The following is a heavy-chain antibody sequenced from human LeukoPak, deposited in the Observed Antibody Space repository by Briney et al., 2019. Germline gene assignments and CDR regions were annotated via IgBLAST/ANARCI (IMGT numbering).Heavy chain of an antibody. D-gene: IGHD3-10*01. J-gene: IGHJ4*02. CDR3: ANNRGLSD. CDR2: IDSGGST. V-gene: IGHV3-66*01. Sequence: PTGGSLRLSCAASGFTVSSKYMTWVRQAPGRGREWVSVIDSGGSTYYAGSVKGRFTISRDNSKNTLYRRMSSRRVKDTAGVSWANNRGLSDWGQGTLVTVSS. CDR1: GFTVSSKY.